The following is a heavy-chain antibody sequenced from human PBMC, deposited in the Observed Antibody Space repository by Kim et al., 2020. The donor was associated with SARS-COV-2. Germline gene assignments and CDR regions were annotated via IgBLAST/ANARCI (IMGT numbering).Heavy chain of an antibody. D-gene: IGHD3-22*01. CDR1: GFTFGDYA. Sequence: GGSLRLSCTASGFTFGDYAMSWFRQAPGKGLEWVGFIRSKAYGGTTEYAASVKGRFTISRDDSKSIAYLQMNSLKTEDTAVYYCTRDFTYYYDSSGYYYVWGQGTLVTVSS. J-gene: IGHJ4*02. V-gene: IGHV3-49*03. CDR2: IRSKAYGGTT. CDR3: TRDFTYYYDSSGYYYV.